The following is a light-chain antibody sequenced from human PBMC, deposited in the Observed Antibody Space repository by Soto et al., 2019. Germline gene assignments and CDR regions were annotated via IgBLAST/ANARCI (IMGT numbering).Light chain of an antibody. CDR2: GAS. J-gene: IGKJ4*01. CDR1: QSVSNW. Sequence: DIQITQTSATVSASVRERFTITCGAGQSVSNWLAWYQQKPGKAPKLLIFGASILESGVPSRFSGNGSGTEFTLAINVLQPDDFATYYLQQHSDYPHTFGGGTKVDIK. CDR3: QQHSDYPHT. V-gene: IGKV1-5*01.